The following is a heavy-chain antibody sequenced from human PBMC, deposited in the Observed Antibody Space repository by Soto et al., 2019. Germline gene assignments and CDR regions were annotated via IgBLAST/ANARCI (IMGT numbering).Heavy chain of an antibody. CDR3: ARHRYCSGGSCYLAYYYGMDV. Sequence: GESLKISCKGSGYSFTSYWISWVRQMPGKGLEWMGRIDPSDSYTNYSPSFQGHVTISADKSISTAYLQWSSLKASDTAMYYCARHRYCSGGSCYLAYYYGMDVWGQGTTVTVSS. D-gene: IGHD2-15*01. J-gene: IGHJ6*02. CDR1: GYSFTSYW. V-gene: IGHV5-10-1*01. CDR2: IDPSDSYT.